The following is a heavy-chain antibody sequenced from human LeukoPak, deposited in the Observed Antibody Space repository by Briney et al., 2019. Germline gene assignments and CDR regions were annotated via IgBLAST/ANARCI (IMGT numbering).Heavy chain of an antibody. D-gene: IGHD6-13*01. CDR2: IIPIFDRP. CDR3: ATKTAGLAAAGTWDYYYYYMDV. V-gene: IGHV1-69*01. Sequence: SVKVACKASGDTFSSYAISWVRQAPGQGLGWMGAIIPIFDRPNYAQRFQGRVSITADESTRTAYMDLSSLRFEDTAVYYCATKTAGLAAAGTWDYYYYYMDVWGKGTTVTVSS. CDR1: GDTFSSYA. J-gene: IGHJ6*03.